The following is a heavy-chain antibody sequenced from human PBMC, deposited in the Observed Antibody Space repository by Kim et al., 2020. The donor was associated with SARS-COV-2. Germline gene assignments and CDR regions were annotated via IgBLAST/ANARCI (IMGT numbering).Heavy chain of an antibody. Sequence: SVKVSCKVFGDTFNSYAISWVRQAPGQGLEWVGGIIPVFGTATYAQMFQDRVAITADAYTTTAYMEVSSLRSDDTAVYFCVRGDDKDIALDSTCRYGMDVWGQGTAVTVSS. D-gene: IGHD2-15*01. V-gene: IGHV1-69*13. CDR1: GDTFNSYA. CDR3: VRGDDKDIALDSTCRYGMDV. CDR2: IIPVFGTA. J-gene: IGHJ6*02.